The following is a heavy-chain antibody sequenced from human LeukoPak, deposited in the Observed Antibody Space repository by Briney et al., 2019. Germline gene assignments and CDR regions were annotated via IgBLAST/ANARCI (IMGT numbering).Heavy chain of an antibody. CDR3: ARDSYGMVAATSAFDI. V-gene: IGHV3-11*01. CDR2: ISSSGSTI. D-gene: IGHD2-15*01. Sequence: GGSLRLSCAASGFTFSDYYKSWIRQAPGKGLEWVSYISSSGSTIYYADSVKGRFTISRDNAKNSLYLQMNSLRAEDTAVYYCARDSYGMVAATSAFDIWGQGPMVTVSS. J-gene: IGHJ3*02. CDR1: GFTFSDYY.